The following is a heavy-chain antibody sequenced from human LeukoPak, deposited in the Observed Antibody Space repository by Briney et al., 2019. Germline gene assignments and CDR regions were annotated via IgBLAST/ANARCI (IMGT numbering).Heavy chain of an antibody. CDR2: IYYGGT. V-gene: IGHV4-59*01. Sequence: SETLSLTCTVSGGSNATYYWSWIRQSPGKGLEWIAYIYYGGTNYNPSLKSRVTISVDTSKNQFSLNLRSATAADTAVYYCARGDGYNSGYFEYWGQGTLVTVSS. CDR1: GGSNATYY. CDR3: ARGDGYNSGYFEY. D-gene: IGHD5-24*01. J-gene: IGHJ4*02.